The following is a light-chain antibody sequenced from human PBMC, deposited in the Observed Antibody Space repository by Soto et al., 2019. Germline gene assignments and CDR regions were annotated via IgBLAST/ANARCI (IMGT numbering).Light chain of an antibody. CDR3: QQDGRSPST. CDR2: GAS. Sequence: EIVMPQSPKTLSVSPGERFTLSCMARQSVGSNLAWYQQKPGQAPRLLIYGASTRATGIPARFSGSGSGTDFTLTISRLEPEDFAVYYCQQDGRSPSTFGQGTKV. J-gene: IGKJ1*01. V-gene: IGKV3-20*01. CDR1: QSVGSN.